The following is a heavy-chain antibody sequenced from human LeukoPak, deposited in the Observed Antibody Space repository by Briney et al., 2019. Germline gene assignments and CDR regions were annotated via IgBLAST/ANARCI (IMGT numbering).Heavy chain of an antibody. CDR2: ISAYNGNT. CDR1: GYTFTSYG. CDR3: ARLYGSGSYLNGDYYYYGMDV. Sequence: ASVKVSCKASGYTFTSYGISWVRQPPGQGLEWMGWISAYNGNTNYAQKLQGRVTMTTDTSTSTAYMELRSLRSDDTAVYYCARLYGSGSYLNGDYYYYGMDVWGKGTTVTVSS. J-gene: IGHJ6*04. V-gene: IGHV1-18*04. D-gene: IGHD3-10*01.